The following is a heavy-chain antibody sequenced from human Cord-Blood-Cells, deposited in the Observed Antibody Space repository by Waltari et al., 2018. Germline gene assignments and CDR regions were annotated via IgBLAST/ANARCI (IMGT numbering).Heavy chain of an antibody. Sequence: QLQLQESGSGLVKPSQTLSLTCAVPGGPISSGGYSWSWIRQPPGKGLEWIGYIYHSGSTYYNPSLKSRVTISVDRSKNQFSLKLSSVTAADTAVYYCARAPYRGAFDIWGQGTMVTVSS. CDR1: GGPISSGGYS. CDR2: IYHSGST. J-gene: IGHJ3*02. V-gene: IGHV4-30-2*01. CDR3: ARAPYRGAFDI.